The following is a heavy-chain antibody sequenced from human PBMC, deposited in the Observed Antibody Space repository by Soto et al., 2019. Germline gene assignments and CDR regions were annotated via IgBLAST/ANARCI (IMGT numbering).Heavy chain of an antibody. D-gene: IGHD3-10*01. V-gene: IGHV1-58*02. CDR2: IVVGSGNT. J-gene: IGHJ4*02. Sequence: QMQLVQSGPEVKKPGTSVKVSCKASGFTFTHSAMQWVRQARGQSLEWIGWIVVGSGNTNYAPKLQERVTITWDMSTCTAYMELSSLRSEDTVVYYCAAEYYYGVSDPRGLIDWGQGTLVTVSS. CDR1: GFTFTHSA. CDR3: AAEYYYGVSDPRGLID.